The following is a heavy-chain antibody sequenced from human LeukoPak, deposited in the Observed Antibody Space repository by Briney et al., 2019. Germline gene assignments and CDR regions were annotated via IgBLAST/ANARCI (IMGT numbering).Heavy chain of an antibody. Sequence: GGSLRLYCEVSGLTFSIYWMHWVRQAPGKGPVWVSRINSDGSSTNYADSVKGRFTISRDNAQNTLYLQMHSLRAEDTAVYYCARELDPDHYYYGMDVWGQGTTVTVSS. J-gene: IGHJ6*02. CDR3: ARELDPDHYYYGMDV. D-gene: IGHD1-1*01. V-gene: IGHV3-74*01. CDR1: GLTFSIYW. CDR2: INSDGSST.